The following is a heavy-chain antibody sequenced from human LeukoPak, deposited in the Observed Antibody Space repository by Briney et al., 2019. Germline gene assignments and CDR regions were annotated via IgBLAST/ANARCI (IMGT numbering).Heavy chain of an antibody. CDR2: INPSGGST. J-gene: IGHJ3*02. CDR3: ARATWYGGNPSGAFDI. Sequence: ASVKVSCKASGYTFTNYHLHWVRQAPGQGLEWMGIINPSGGSTSYPQKFQDRVTMTRDTSTSTVYMELNSLRSEDTAVYYCARATWYGGNPSGAFDIWGQGTMVTVSS. V-gene: IGHV1-46*01. CDR1: GYTFTNYH. D-gene: IGHD4/OR15-4a*01.